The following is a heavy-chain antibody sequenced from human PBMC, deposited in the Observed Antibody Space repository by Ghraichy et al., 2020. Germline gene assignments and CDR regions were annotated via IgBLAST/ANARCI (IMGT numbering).Heavy chain of an antibody. CDR3: ARDIKSSSWSYYYYAMDV. V-gene: IGHV3-30*09. D-gene: IGHD6-13*01. CDR1: RFTFSVYS. CDR2: ISHDGNSQ. J-gene: IGHJ6*02. Sequence: LRLSCAAFRFTFSVYSMHWVRQAPGKGLEWVAVISHDGNSQYYADSVKGRFAISRDNSKNTVYLQLNSLRAEDTALYYCARDIKSSSWSYYYYAMDVWGQGTKVTVSS.